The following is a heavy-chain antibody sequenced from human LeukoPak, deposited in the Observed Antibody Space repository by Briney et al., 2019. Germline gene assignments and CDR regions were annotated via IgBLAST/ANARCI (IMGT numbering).Heavy chain of an antibody. J-gene: IGHJ5*02. CDR3: ASVQGYYDSSGYYWNWFDP. V-gene: IGHV4-59*08. D-gene: IGHD3-22*01. Sequence: PSETLSLTCTVSGGSISSYYWSWIRQPPGKGLEWIGYIYYSGSTNYNPSLKSRVTISVDTSKNQFSLKLSSVTAADTAVYYCASVQGYYDSSGYYWNWFDPWGREPWSPSPQ. CDR1: GGSISSYY. CDR2: IYYSGST.